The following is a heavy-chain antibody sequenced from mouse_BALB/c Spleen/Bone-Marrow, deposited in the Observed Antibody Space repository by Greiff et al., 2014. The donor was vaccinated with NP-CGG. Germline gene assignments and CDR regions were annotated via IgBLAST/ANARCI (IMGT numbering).Heavy chain of an antibody. CDR3: AIYYYGSSGFAY. V-gene: IGHV14-3*02. J-gene: IGHJ3*01. Sequence: EVQLQQSGAELVKPGASVKLSCTASGFNIKDTYMHWVKQRPEQGLEWIGRIDPANGNTKCDPKFQGKATITADTSSNTAYLQLSSLTSEDTAVYYCAIYYYGSSGFAYWGQGTLVTVSA. CDR2: IDPANGNT. CDR1: GFNIKDTY. D-gene: IGHD1-1*01.